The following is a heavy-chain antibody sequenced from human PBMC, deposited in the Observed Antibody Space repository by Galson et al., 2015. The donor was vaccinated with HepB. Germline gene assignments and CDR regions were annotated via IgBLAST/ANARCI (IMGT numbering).Heavy chain of an antibody. CDR1: GFVFNNYG. J-gene: IGHJ4*02. CDR3: AKEGSSGYYPDH. CDR2: ISSDGSNK. V-gene: IGHV3-30*18. Sequence: LRLSCAASGFVFNNYGMHWVRQAPGKGLEWVAGISSDGSNKYDAGSMKGRFTISRDNSKNTLYLQMSSLRADDTALYFCAKEGSSGYYPDHWGQGTLVAVSA. D-gene: IGHD6-19*01.